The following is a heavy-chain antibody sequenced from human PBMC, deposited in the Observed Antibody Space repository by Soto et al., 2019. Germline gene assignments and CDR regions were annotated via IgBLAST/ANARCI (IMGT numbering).Heavy chain of an antibody. V-gene: IGHV3-48*02. CDR3: AREIAAADFDY. CDR2: ISSTDSTS. Sequence: GGSLRLSCAAYGFSFSSYHMNWVRQAPGKGLEWVSYISSTDSTSYYADSVKGRFTISRDNAKNSLFLQMHSLRYEDTAVYYCAREIAAADFDYWGQGTLVTVS. D-gene: IGHD6-13*01. J-gene: IGHJ4*02. CDR1: GFSFSSYH.